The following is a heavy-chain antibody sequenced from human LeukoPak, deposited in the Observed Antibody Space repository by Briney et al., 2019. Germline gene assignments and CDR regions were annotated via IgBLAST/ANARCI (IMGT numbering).Heavy chain of an antibody. CDR3: AKDSPGITMIVEESLDY. J-gene: IGHJ4*02. Sequence: GGSLRLSCAASGFTFSSYGMHWVRQAPGKGLERVAVISYDGSNKYYADSVKGRFTISRDNSKNTLYLQMNSLRAEDTAVYYCAKDSPGITMIVEESLDYWGQGTLVTVSS. CDR2: ISYDGSNK. CDR1: GFTFSSYG. V-gene: IGHV3-30*18. D-gene: IGHD3-22*01.